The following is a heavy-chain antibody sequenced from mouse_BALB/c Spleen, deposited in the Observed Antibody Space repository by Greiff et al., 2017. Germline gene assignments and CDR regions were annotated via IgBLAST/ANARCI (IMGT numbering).Heavy chain of an antibody. V-gene: IGHV5-4*02. J-gene: IGHJ4*01. CDR3: ARGGPGYYAMDY. CDR2: ISDGGSYT. Sequence: EVMLVESGGGLVKPGGSLKLSCAASGFTFSDYYMYWVRQTPEKRLEWVATISDGGSYTYYPDSVKGRFTISRDNAKNNLYLQMSSLKSEDTARYYCARGGPGYYAMDYWGQGTSVTVSS. CDR1: GFTFSDYY.